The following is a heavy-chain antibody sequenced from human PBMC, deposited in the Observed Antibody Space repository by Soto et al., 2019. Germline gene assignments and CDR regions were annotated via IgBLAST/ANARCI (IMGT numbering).Heavy chain of an antibody. V-gene: IGHV1-69*06. CDR1: GGTLSSFINYP. D-gene: IGHD2-8*01. Sequence: QVQLVQSGAEVKKPGSSVKVSCKASGGTLSSFINYPINWVRQAPGQGLEWMGGIVPNVGTVNYAQKFQGRVTITADKSTGTAYMELSSLRSEDTALYYCARRDTNGFLRYFDNWGQGTLVTVSS. J-gene: IGHJ4*02. CDR2: IVPNVGTV. CDR3: ARRDTNGFLRYFDN.